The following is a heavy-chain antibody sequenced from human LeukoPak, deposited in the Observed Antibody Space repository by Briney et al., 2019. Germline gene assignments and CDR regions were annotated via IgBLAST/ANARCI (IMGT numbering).Heavy chain of an antibody. CDR3: ARGQGSRTYDSSGYYFDY. J-gene: IGHJ4*02. CDR2: INPNSGGT. CDR1: GYTFTGYY. V-gene: IGHV1-2*02. Sequence: GASVKVSCKASGYTFTGYYMHWVRQAPGQGLEWMGWINPNSGGTNYAQKFQGRVTMTRDTSISTAYMELSRLRSDDTAVYCCARGQGSRTYDSSGYYFDYWGQGTLVTVSS. D-gene: IGHD3-22*01.